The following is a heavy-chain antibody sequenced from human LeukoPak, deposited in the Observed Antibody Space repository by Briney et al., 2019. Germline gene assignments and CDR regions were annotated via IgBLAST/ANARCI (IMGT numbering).Heavy chain of an antibody. CDR3: AKSWGYDFWSGYQVDY. D-gene: IGHD3-3*01. CDR1: GFTFSSYA. J-gene: IGHJ4*02. V-gene: IGHV3-23*01. Sequence: GGSLRLSCAASGFTFSSYAMSWVRQAPGKGLEWVSAISGSGGSTYYADSVKGRFTISRDNSKNTLYLQMNSLRAEDTAVYYCAKSWGYDFWSGYQVDYWGQGTPVTVSS. CDR2: ISGSGGST.